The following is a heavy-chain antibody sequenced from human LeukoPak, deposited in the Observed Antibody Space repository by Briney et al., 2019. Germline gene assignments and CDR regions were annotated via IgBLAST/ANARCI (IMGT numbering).Heavy chain of an antibody. V-gene: IGHV4-59*01. D-gene: IGHD6-19*01. CDR1: GGSISSYY. CDR2: IYYSGST. Sequence: PSETLSLTCTVSGGSISSYYWSWIRQPPGKGLEWIGYIYYSGSTNYNPSLKSRVTISVDTSKNQFSLKLSSVTAADTAVYYCARDSRGWFYFESWARGPRATVSS. CDR3: ARDSRGWFYFES. J-gene: IGHJ4*02.